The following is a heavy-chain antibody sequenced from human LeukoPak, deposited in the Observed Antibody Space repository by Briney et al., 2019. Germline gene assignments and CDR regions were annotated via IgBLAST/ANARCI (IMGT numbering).Heavy chain of an antibody. V-gene: IGHV4-59*08. CDR2: IFSSGST. J-gene: IGHJ4*02. CDR1: GGSISSYY. CDR3: ARRSKDGYNFDY. D-gene: IGHD5-24*01. Sequence: SETLSPTCTVSGGSISSYYWSWIRQPPGKGLEWIGYIFSSGSTTYNPSLKSRVTISVDTSKNQFSLKLSSVTAADTAVYYCARRSKDGYNFDYWGQGTLVTVSS.